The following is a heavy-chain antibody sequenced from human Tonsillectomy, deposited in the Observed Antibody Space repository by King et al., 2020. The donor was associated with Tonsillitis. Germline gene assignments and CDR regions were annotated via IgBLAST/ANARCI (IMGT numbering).Heavy chain of an antibody. CDR3: AKDSSYYGSGLYY. D-gene: IGHD3-10*01. J-gene: IGHJ4*02. CDR2: IPYDGRNK. V-gene: IGHV3-30*02. Sequence: LQLVQSGGGVVQPGGSLRLSCTASGFTFSSYGMHWVRQAPGKGLEWVAFIPYDGRNKYYADSVKGRFTISRDNSKNTLYVQINSLRAEDTAVYYCAKDSSYYGSGLYYWGQGTLVTVSS. CDR1: GFTFSSYG.